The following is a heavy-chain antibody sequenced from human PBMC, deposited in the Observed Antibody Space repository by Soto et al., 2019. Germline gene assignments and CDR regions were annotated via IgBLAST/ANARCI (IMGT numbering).Heavy chain of an antibody. CDR2: ISGSGGTT. Sequence: EVQLLESGGGLVQPGGSLRLSCAASGFTFSNYAMSWVRQAPGKGLEWVSGISGSGGTTYYADSVKGRFTISRDNSRNTLSLQMNSLRAEDTAVYYCAKWSAAGTVYYYYNGMDVWGQGTTVTVSS. J-gene: IGHJ6*02. CDR1: GFTFSNYA. V-gene: IGHV3-23*01. CDR3: AKWSAAGTVYYYYNGMDV. D-gene: IGHD6-13*01.